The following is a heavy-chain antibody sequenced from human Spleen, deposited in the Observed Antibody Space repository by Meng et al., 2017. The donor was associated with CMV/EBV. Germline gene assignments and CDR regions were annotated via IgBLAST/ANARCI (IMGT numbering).Heavy chain of an antibody. J-gene: IGHJ4*02. V-gene: IGHV3-23*03. CDR2: IYSGGGST. Sequence: GESLKISCAASGFTFSNYAMNWVRQAPGKGLEWLSVIYSGGGSTYYADSVKGRFTISRDDSKNTLYLQMNYLRAEDTAVYYCARECPISAWSYSFDYWGQGALVTVSS. CDR1: GFTFSNYA. CDR3: ARECPISAWSYSFDY. D-gene: IGHD6-19*01.